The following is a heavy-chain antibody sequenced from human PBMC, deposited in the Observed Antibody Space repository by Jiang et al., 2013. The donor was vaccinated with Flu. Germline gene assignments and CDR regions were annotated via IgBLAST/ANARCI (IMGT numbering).Heavy chain of an antibody. CDR1: GYTFPKLW. D-gene: IGHD3-22*01. Sequence: KKPGASVKVSCKASGYTFPKLWYHAGCDRPLDKGLSGWDGSAFTTVTQTMHRSSRAVVIMTTDTSTSTAYMELRSLRADDTAVYYCARGYGLGTTMIISSYYFDYWGQGTLVTVSS. V-gene: IGHV1-18*01. CDR2: SAFTTVT. J-gene: IGHJ4*02. CDR3: ARGYGLGTTMIISSYYFDY.